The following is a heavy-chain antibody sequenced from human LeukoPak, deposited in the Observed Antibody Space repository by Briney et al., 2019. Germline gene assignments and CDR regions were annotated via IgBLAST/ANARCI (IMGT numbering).Heavy chain of an antibody. J-gene: IGHJ4*02. CDR2: IRYDGSNK. D-gene: IGHD4-11*01. V-gene: IGHV3-30*02. CDR1: GFTFSSYG. Sequence: GGSLRLSCAASGFTFSSYGMHWVRQAPGKGLEWVAFIRYDGSNKYYADSVKGRFTISRNNTKNSLYLQMNSLRAEDTAVYYCARESHSNYDYWGQGTLVTVSS. CDR3: ARESHSNYDY.